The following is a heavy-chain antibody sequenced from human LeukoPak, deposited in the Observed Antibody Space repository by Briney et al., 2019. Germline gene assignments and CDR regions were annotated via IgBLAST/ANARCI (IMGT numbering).Heavy chain of an antibody. CDR3: AKGNGYSYGRYYFDY. V-gene: IGHV3-23*01. D-gene: IGHD5-18*01. CDR2: ITASGGNT. Sequence: GGSLRLSCAASGFTFSSYAMGWVRQAPGKGLEWVSAITASGGNTYYADPVKGRFTISRDNSKNTLYLQVNSLRAEGTAVYYCAKGNGYSYGRYYFDYWGQGTLVTVSS. CDR1: GFTFSSYA. J-gene: IGHJ4*02.